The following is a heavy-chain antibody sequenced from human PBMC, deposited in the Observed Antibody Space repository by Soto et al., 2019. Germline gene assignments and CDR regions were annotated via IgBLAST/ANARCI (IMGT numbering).Heavy chain of an antibody. J-gene: IGHJ4*02. Sequence: EVQLVESGGGLVKSGGSLRLSCAASGFTFSNAWMNWVRQAPGKGLEWVGRIKSKTDGGTTDYAAPVKGRFTISRDDSKNTLYVQMNSLKTEDTAVYYCTTGVGVTNWDLFDYWGQGTLVTVSS. CDR1: GFTFSNAW. CDR3: TTGVGVTNWDLFDY. V-gene: IGHV3-15*07. D-gene: IGHD1-26*01. CDR2: IKSKTDGGTT.